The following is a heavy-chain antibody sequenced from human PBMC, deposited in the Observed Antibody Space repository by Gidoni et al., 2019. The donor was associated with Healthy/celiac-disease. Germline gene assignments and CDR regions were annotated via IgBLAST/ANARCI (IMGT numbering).Heavy chain of an antibody. D-gene: IGHD5-12*01. V-gene: IGHV4-30-4*01. CDR3: ARERRGYSGYEEYYFDY. CDR1: GGSISSGDYY. Sequence: QVQLQESGPGLVKPSQTLSLTCTVSGGSISSGDYYWSWIRQPPGKGLEWIGYIYYSGSTYYNPSLKSRVTISVDTSKNQFSLKLSSVTAADTAVYYCARERRGYSGYEEYYFDYWGQGTLVTVSS. J-gene: IGHJ4*02. CDR2: IYYSGST.